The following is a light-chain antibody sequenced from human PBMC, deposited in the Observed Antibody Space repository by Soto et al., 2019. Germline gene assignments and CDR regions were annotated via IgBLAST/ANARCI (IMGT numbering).Light chain of an antibody. CDR3: SSYTTSSTRV. CDR2: EVT. J-gene: IGLJ1*01. CDR1: SSDVGIYNY. Sequence: QSVLTQPASVSGSPGQSIAISCTGSSSDVGIYNYVSWYQQHSGKVPKLIIYEVTNRPSGVSNRFSGSKSGNTASLTISGLQAEDEADYYCSSYTTSSTRVFGTGTKLTVL. V-gene: IGLV2-14*01.